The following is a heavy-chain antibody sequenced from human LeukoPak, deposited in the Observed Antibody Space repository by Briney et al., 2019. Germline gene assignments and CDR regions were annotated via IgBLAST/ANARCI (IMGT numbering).Heavy chain of an antibody. V-gene: IGHV4-34*01. J-gene: IGHJ5*02. CDR2: INHSGST. CDR3: ARVGPSAALQRNNWFDP. CDR1: GGSFSGYY. Sequence: SGTLCLTCAVYGGSFSGYYWSWIRQPPGKGLEWSGEINHSGSTNYNPSLKSRVTISVDTSKNQFSLKLSSVTAADTAVYYCARVGPSAALQRNNWFDPWGQGTLVTVSS. D-gene: IGHD4-4*01.